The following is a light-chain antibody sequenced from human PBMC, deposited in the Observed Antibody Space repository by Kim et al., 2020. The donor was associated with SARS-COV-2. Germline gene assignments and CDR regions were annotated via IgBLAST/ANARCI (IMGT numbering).Light chain of an antibody. CDR3: QQYGNTPYT. CDR1: LSVDNY. Sequence: SLSPGELVPLSCRAILSVDNYLACYQQKPGQAPRVLIYSASTRATGIPDRISGSGYGTDFTLTITRLEPEDFAKYYCQQYGNTPYTFGQGTKLEI. J-gene: IGKJ2*01. V-gene: IGKV3-20*01. CDR2: SAS.